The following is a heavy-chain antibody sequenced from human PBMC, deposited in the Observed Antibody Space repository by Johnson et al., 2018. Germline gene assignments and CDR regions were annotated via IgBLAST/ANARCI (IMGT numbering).Heavy chain of an antibody. CDR2: IKSKTDGGTR. Sequence: VQLVQSGGGLVKPGGSLRLSCAASGFTFSNAWMSWVRQAPGKGLEWVGRIKSKTDGGTRDYAAPVKGRFTISRDESKNTLYLQLKSLKTEDTAVYYCTTGRRGAFDIWGQGTMVTVSS. V-gene: IGHV3-15*01. CDR3: TTGRRGAFDI. CDR1: GFTFSNAW. J-gene: IGHJ3*02. D-gene: IGHD1-1*01.